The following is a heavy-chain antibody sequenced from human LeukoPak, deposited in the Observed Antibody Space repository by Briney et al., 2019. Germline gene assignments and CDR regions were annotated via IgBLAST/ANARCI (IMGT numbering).Heavy chain of an antibody. V-gene: IGHV3-48*04. D-gene: IGHD3-22*01. J-gene: IGHJ3*02. Sequence: GGSLRLSCAASGFTFRSYRMNWVRQAPGKGREGVSYISSSSRTIYYADSVKGRFTISRDNAKNSLYLQMNSLRAEDTAVYYCASGYYYDSSGYYSDAFDIWGQGTMVTVSS. CDR1: GFTFRSYR. CDR2: ISSSSRTI. CDR3: ASGYYYDSSGYYSDAFDI.